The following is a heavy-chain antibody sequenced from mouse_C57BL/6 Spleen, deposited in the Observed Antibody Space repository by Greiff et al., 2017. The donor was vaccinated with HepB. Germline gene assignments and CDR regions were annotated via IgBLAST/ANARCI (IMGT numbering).Heavy chain of an antibody. D-gene: IGHD1-1*01. V-gene: IGHV1-81*01. Sequence: QVQLQQSGAELARPGASVKLSCKASGYTFTSYGISWVKQRTGQGLEWIGEIYPRSGNTYYNEKFKGKATLTADKSSSTAYMELRSLTSEDSAVYFCARCGTTVVGDYFDYWGQGTTLTVSS. CDR1: GYTFTSYG. J-gene: IGHJ2*01. CDR2: IYPRSGNT. CDR3: ARCGTTVVGDYFDY.